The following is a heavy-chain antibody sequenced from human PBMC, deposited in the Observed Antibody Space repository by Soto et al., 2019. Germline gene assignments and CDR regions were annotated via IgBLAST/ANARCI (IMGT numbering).Heavy chain of an antibody. V-gene: IGHV3-30-3*01. D-gene: IGHD3-10*01. CDR1: GFTFSSYA. Sequence: GGSLRLSCAASGFTFSSYAMHWVRQAPGKGLEWVAVISYDGSNKYYADSVKGRFTISRDNSKNTLYLQMNSLRAEDTAVYYCAREGGSGSDLHDAFDIWGQGTMVTVSS. J-gene: IGHJ3*02. CDR2: ISYDGSNK. CDR3: AREGGSGSDLHDAFDI.